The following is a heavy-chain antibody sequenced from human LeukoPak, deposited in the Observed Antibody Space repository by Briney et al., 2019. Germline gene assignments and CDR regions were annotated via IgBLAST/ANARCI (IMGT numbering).Heavy chain of an antibody. V-gene: IGHV4-34*01. D-gene: IGHD3-3*01. CDR1: GGSFSGYY. CDR3: ARHGYDFWSGYTNHWYFDL. Sequence: SETLSLTCAVYGGSFSGYYWSWIRQPPGKGLEWIGEINHSGSTNYNSSLKSRVTISVDTSKNQFSLKLSSVTAADTAVYYCARHGYDFWSGYTNHWYFDLWGRGTLVTVSS. CDR2: INHSGST. J-gene: IGHJ2*01.